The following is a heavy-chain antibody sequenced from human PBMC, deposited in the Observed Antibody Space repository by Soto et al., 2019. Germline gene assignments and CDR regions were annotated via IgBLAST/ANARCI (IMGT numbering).Heavy chain of an antibody. Sequence: GGSLRLSCAASGFTFSSYSMNWVRQAPGKRLEGVSSSSSSSSYIYYADSVKDRFTISRDNAKNSLYLQMNSLRAEDTAVYYCARGGGTRFLEWWCYFDYWGQGTLVTVSS. D-gene: IGHD3-3*01. J-gene: IGHJ4*02. V-gene: IGHV3-21*01. CDR2: SSSSSSYI. CDR1: GFTFSSYS. CDR3: ARGGGTRFLEWWCYFDY.